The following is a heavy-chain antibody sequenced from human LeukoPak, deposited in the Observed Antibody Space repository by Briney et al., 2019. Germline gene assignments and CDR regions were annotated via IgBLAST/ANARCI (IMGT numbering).Heavy chain of an antibody. CDR3: ASENLIGPYYDSSGYYAFGY. CDR1: GFTFSSYS. D-gene: IGHD3-22*01. CDR2: ISSSSSYI. J-gene: IGHJ4*02. V-gene: IGHV3-21*01. Sequence: GGSLRLSCAASGFTFSSYSMNWVRQAPGKGLEWVSSISSSSSYIYYADSVKGRFTISRDNAKNSLYLQMNSLRAEDTAVYYCASENLIGPYYDSSGYYAFGYWGQGTLVTVSS.